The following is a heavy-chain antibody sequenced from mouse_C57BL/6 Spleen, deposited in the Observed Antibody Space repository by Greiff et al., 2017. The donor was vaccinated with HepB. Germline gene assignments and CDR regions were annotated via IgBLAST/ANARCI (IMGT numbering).Heavy chain of an antibody. CDR3: ARLYYGNYEGFAY. CDR2: IYPGDGDT. D-gene: IGHD2-1*01. Sequence: VQLQQSGAELVKPGASVKISCKASGYAFSSYWMNWVKQRPGKGLEWIGQIYPGDGDTNYNGKFKGKATLTADKSSSTAYMQLSSLTSEDSAVYFCARLYYGNYEGFAYWGQGTLVTVSA. CDR1: GYAFSSYW. J-gene: IGHJ3*01. V-gene: IGHV1-80*01.